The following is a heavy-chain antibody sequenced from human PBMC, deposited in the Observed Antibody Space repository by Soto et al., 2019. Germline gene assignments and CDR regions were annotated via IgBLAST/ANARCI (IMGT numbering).Heavy chain of an antibody. J-gene: IGHJ4*02. CDR1: GGTFSSYR. V-gene: IGHV1-69*01. CDR3: VRDSGAKLSSS. D-gene: IGHD6-13*01. CDR2: IVPIYRTA. Sequence: QVQLVQSGAEVKKPGSSVKVSCKASGGTFSSYRINWVRQAPGQGREWVGGIVPIYRTADYAQKFQGRVTIPADESARTSYMELRSLKSQDTAVYYCVRDSGAKLSSSWGQGTLVTVSS.